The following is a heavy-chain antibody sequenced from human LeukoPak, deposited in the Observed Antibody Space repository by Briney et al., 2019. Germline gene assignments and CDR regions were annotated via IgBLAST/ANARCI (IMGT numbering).Heavy chain of an antibody. CDR3: ARAMVTTVRFYYYYYMDV. J-gene: IGHJ6*03. Sequence: GGSLRLSCAASGFTFGSFWMTWVGQAPGKGLDWLANIKQDGSVKYYVDSLKGRFTISRDSAKNSLYLQMNSLSVEDTAVYYCARAMVTTVRFYYYYYMDVWGKGTTVTVSS. CDR2: IKQDGSVK. CDR1: GFTFGSFW. D-gene: IGHD4-17*01. V-gene: IGHV3-7*01.